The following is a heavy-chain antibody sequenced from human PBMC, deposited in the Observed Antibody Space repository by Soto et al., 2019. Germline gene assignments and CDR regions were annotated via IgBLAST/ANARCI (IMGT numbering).Heavy chain of an antibody. V-gene: IGHV4-34*01. Sequence: QVQLQQWGAGLLKPSETLSLTCAVYGRSFSGYYWSWIRQPPGTGLEWIGEINHLGSTNYNQSLKSRVTISVDTSQNQFSLNLSSVTAAATAVYYCARAYGGNSGVFDYWGQGTLVTVSS. J-gene: IGHJ4*02. D-gene: IGHD4-17*01. CDR2: INHLGST. CDR1: GRSFSGYY. CDR3: ARAYGGNSGVFDY.